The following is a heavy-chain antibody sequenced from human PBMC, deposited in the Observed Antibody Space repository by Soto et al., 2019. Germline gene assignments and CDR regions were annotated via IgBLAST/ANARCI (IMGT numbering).Heavy chain of an antibody. CDR1: GYTLTELS. CDR3: ARADYGSGSYYIPDAFDI. V-gene: IGHV1-24*01. D-gene: IGHD3-10*01. CDR2: FDPEDGET. Sequence: GASVKVSCKVSGYTLTELSMHWVRQAPGKGLEWMGGFDPEDGETIYAQKFQGRVTMTEDTSTDTAYMELSSLRSEDTAVYYCARADYGSGSYYIPDAFDIWGQGTMVTVSS. J-gene: IGHJ3*02.